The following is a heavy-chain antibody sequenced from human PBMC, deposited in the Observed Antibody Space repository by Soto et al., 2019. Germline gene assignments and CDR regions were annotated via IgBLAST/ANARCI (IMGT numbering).Heavy chain of an antibody. Sequence: EVQLMESGGGLVQPGGSLRLSCVTSGFSFSSSWMAWVRQAPGKGLEWVADIKKDGTEINYVDSVKGRVTISRDNAMNSLYLQMDSLRVEDTAVYYCGSDPYYGAIDYWGLGTQVIVSS. CDR3: GSDPYYGAIDY. CDR2: IKKDGTEI. V-gene: IGHV3-7*01. D-gene: IGHD3-10*01. CDR1: GFSFSSSW. J-gene: IGHJ4*02.